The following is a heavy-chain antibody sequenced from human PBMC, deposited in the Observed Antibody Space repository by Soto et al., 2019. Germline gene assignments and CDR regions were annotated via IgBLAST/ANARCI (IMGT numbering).Heavy chain of an antibody. Sequence: QVQLVESGGGVVQPGRSLRLSCAASGFTFSSYAMHWVRQAPGKGLEWVAVISYDGSNKYYADSVKGRFTISRDNSKNTLYLQMNSLRAEDTAVYYCARDSVDYGDYPYNWFDPGGQGTLVTVSS. CDR1: GFTFSSYA. CDR2: ISYDGSNK. J-gene: IGHJ5*02. CDR3: ARDSVDYGDYPYNWFDP. V-gene: IGHV3-30-3*01. D-gene: IGHD4-17*01.